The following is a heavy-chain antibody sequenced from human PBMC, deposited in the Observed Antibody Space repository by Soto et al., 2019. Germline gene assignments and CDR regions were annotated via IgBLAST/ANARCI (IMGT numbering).Heavy chain of an antibody. Sequence: GGSLRLSCAASGFTFSNAWMNWVRQAPGKGLEWVGRIKSKTDGGTTDYAAPVKGRFTISRDDSKNTRYLQMNSLKTEDTAVYYCTTERFRYDSSGYYYQPHMDVWGQGTTVTVSS. CDR1: GFTFSNAW. J-gene: IGHJ6*02. CDR3: TTERFRYDSSGYYYQPHMDV. CDR2: IKSKTDGGTT. D-gene: IGHD3-22*01. V-gene: IGHV3-15*07.